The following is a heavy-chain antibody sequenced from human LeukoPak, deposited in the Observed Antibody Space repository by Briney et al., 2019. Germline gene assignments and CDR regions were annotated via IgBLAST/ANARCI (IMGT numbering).Heavy chain of an antibody. V-gene: IGHV4-59*01. CDR2: IYYSGST. D-gene: IGHD6-19*01. CDR3: AREGAPAGYSSGWYADDAFDI. Sequence: PSETLSLTCTVSGGSISSYYWSWIRQPPGKGLEWIGYIYYSGSTNYNPSLKSRVTISVDTSKNQFSLKLSSVTAADTAVYYCAREGAPAGYSSGWYADDAFDIWGQGTMVTVSS. J-gene: IGHJ3*02. CDR1: GGSISSYY.